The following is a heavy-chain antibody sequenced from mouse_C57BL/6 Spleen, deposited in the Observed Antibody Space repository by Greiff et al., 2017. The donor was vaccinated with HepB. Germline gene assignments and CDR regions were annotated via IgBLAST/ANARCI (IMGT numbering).Heavy chain of an antibody. CDR2: IYPGDGDT. CDR3: ARSPIYYGNYGGAMDY. CDR1: GYAFSSSW. D-gene: IGHD2-1*01. Sequence: VQLQQSGPELVKPGASVKISCKASGYAFSSSWMNWVKQRPGKGLEWIGRIYPGDGDTNYNGKFKGKATLTADKSSSTAYMQLSSLTSEDSAVYCGARSPIYYGNYGGAMDYWGQGTSVTVSS. J-gene: IGHJ4*01. V-gene: IGHV1-82*01.